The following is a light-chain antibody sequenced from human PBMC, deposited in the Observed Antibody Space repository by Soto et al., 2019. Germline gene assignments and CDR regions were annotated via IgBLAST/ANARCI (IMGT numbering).Light chain of an antibody. J-gene: IGKJ4*02. CDR3: HQYGSSRT. V-gene: IGKV3-20*01. Sequence: EIVLTQSPGTLSLSPGERTTLSCRASQSVGSNYLAGYQQKPGQAPRLISYETSSRATGIPGRFSGSGSGTECTLSMSRLGPEDVAVYCWHQYGSSRTLGGGTKGEIK. CDR1: QSVGSNY. CDR2: ETS.